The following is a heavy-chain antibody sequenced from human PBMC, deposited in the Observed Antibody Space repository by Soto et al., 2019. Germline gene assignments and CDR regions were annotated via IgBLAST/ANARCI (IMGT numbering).Heavy chain of an antibody. CDR1: GYTFTSYD. V-gene: IGHV1-8*01. CDR2: MNPNSGNT. Sequence: QVQLVQSGAEVKKPGASVKVSCKASGYTFTSYDINWVRQATGQGLEWMGWMNPNSGNTGYAQKFQGRVTMQRNTSIRPANMELSSLRSEDTAVYYCARGPFTMIVVVINHDAFDIWGQGTMVTVSS. D-gene: IGHD3-22*01. J-gene: IGHJ3*02. CDR3: ARGPFTMIVVVINHDAFDI.